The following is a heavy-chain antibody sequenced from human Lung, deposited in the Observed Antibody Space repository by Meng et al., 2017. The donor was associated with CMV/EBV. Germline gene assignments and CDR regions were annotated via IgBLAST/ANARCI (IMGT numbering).Heavy chain of an antibody. V-gene: IGHV1-18*01. Sequence: SXXVFCKASGYTFTSYGISWVRQAPGQGLEWMGWISAYNGNTNYAQKLQGRVTMTTDTYTSTAYMELRSLRYDDTAVYYCERDVMGPTDYWGQGTLVTVSS. CDR3: ERDVMGPTDY. J-gene: IGHJ4*02. CDR1: GYTFTSYG. CDR2: ISAYNGNT. D-gene: IGHD1-26*01.